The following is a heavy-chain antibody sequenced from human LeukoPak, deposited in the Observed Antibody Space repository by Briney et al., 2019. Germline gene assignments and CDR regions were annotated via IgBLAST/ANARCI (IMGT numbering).Heavy chain of an antibody. J-gene: IGHJ4*02. CDR2: IRYGGSNK. CDR1: GFTFSSYG. Sequence: GGSLSLSCAVSGFTFSSYGMHGVRESRGRGVEGVAFIRYGGSNKYYADSVKGRFTISRDNSKNTLYLQMNSLRAEATAVYYCAKDEGDGYTVAVDYWGQGPLVTVSS. D-gene: IGHD5-24*01. CDR3: AKDEGDGYTVAVDY. V-gene: IGHV3-30*02.